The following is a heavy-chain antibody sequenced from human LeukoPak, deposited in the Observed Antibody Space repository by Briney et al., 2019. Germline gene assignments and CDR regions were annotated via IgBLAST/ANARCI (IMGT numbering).Heavy chain of an antibody. D-gene: IGHD2-2*01. V-gene: IGHV3-49*03. CDR2: IRSKAYGGTT. Sequence: LSLTCAVYGGSFSGYYWSWIRQPPGKGLEWVGFIRSKAYGGTTEYAASVKGRFTISRDDSKSIAYLQMNSLKTEDTAVYYCTRYCSSTSCYRGWSDAFDIWGQGTMVTVSS. CDR1: GGSFSGYY. CDR3: TRYCSSTSCYRGWSDAFDI. J-gene: IGHJ3*02.